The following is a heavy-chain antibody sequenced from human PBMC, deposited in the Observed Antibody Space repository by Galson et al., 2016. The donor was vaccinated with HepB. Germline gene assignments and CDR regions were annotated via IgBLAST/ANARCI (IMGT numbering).Heavy chain of an antibody. J-gene: IGHJ4*02. CDR3: ARAGSSLTAYYN. CDR1: GGTFSTYA. D-gene: IGHD3-9*01. Sequence: SVKVSCKASGGTFSTYAINWVRQAPGQGLEWMGGSNTIFGPANYAQKFQGRVTITADGSTSTAYMELRSLRSEDTAMYYCARAGSSLTAYYNWGQGTLVTVSS. V-gene: IGHV1-69*13. CDR2: SNTIFGPA.